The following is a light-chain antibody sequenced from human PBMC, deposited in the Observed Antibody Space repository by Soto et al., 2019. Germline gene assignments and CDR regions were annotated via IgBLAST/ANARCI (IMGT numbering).Light chain of an antibody. J-gene: IGKJ1*01. CDR3: QQYYNSPWT. V-gene: IGKV4-1*01. Sequence: DIVMTQSLDSLAVSLGERATINCKSSQSVLYSSNNKNYLCWYQQKPGQPPKLLIYWASTRESGVPDRFSGSGSGTDFTLTISSLQAEDVAVYYCQQYYNSPWTFGQGTKGEIK. CDR1: QSVLYSSNNKNY. CDR2: WAS.